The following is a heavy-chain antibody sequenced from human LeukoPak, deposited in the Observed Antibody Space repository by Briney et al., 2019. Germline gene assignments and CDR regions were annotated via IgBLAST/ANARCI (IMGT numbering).Heavy chain of an antibody. CDR1: GGSISSGDYY. D-gene: IGHD3-22*01. V-gene: IGHV4-30-4*01. J-gene: IGHJ3*02. CDR2: IYYSGST. Sequence: PSETLSLTCTVSGGSISSGDYYWSWIRQPPGKGLEWIGYIYYSGSTYYNPSLKSRVTISVDTSKNQFSLRLSSVTAADTAVYYCAREGYYDSSASGAFDIWGQGTMVTVSS. CDR3: AREGYYDSSASGAFDI.